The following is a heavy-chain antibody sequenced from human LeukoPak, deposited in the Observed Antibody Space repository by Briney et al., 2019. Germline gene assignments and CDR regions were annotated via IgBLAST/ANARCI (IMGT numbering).Heavy chain of an antibody. V-gene: IGHV3-48*03. CDR2: ISSSDSTI. CDR3: ARGYCSSTSCYYYYYYMDV. D-gene: IGHD2-2*01. J-gene: IGHJ6*03. CDR1: GFTFSSYE. Sequence: GGSLRLSCAASGFTFSSYEMHWVRQAPGKGLEWVSYISSSDSTIYYADSVKGRFTISRDNAKNSLYLQMNSLRAEDTAVYYCARGYCSSTSCYYYYYYMDVWGKGTTVTVSS.